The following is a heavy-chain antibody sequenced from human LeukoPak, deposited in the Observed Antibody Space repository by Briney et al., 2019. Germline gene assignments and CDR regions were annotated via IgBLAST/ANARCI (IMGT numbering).Heavy chain of an antibody. J-gene: IGHJ4*02. V-gene: IGHV3-23*01. D-gene: IGHD5-24*01. CDR3: AKDQNGYNNPADY. CDR2: ISGSGIST. CDR1: GFTFSSHA. Sequence: GGSLRLSCAASGFTFSSHAKNGLRHAPGKGLEWVSIISGSGISTYYADSVKGRFTISRDNSKNTLYLQMNSLRTEDTAVYYCAKDQNGYNNPADYWGQGTLVTVSS.